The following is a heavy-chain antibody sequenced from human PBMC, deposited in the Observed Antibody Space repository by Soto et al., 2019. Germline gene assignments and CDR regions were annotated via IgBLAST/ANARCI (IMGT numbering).Heavy chain of an antibody. V-gene: IGHV4-31*03. J-gene: IGHJ4*02. D-gene: IGHD3-10*01. CDR3: AAYYGSGSYHNYYFDC. Sequence: SETLSLTCTVSGGSISSGDYYWSWIRQHPGKGLEWIGYIYYSGSTYYNPSLKSRVTISVDTSKNQFSLKLSSVTAADTAVYYCAAYYGSGSYHNYYFDCWGQGTLVTVSS. CDR2: IYYSGST. CDR1: GGSISSGDYY.